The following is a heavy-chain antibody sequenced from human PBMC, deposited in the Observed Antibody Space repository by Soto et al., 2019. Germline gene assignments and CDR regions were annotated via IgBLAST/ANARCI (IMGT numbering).Heavy chain of an antibody. CDR1: GYTFTGYY. CDR2: INPNSGGT. V-gene: IGHV1-2*04. Sequence: GASVKVSCEECGYTFTGYYMHWVRQAPGQGLEWMGWINPNSGGTNYAQKFQGWVTMTRDTSISTAYMELSRLRSDDTAVYYCARGFYYYYYGMDVWGQGTTVTVSS. CDR3: ARGFYYYYYGMDV. J-gene: IGHJ6*02.